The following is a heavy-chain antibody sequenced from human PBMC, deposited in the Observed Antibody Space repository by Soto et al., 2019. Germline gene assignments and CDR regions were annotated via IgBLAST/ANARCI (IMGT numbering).Heavy chain of an antibody. CDR3: ARDPHYYDSSVYAFDI. J-gene: IGHJ3*02. CDR2: ISAYNGNT. CDR1: GYTFTSYG. D-gene: IGHD3-22*01. V-gene: IGHV1-18*01. Sequence: QVQLVQSGAEVKKPGASVKVSCKASGYTFTSYGISWVRQAPGQGLEWMGWISAYNGNTNYAQKLQGRVTMTTDTSTSTADMELRSLRSDDTAVYYCARDPHYYDSSVYAFDIWGQGTMVTVSS.